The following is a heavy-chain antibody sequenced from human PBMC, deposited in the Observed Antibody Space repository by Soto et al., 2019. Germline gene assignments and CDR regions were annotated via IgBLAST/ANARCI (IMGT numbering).Heavy chain of an antibody. Sequence: ASVKVSCKASGYTFTGYYMHWVRQAPGQGLEWMGWINPNSGGTNYAQKFQGWVTMTRDTSISTAYMELSRLRSDDTAVYYCARDRDSSSSQNYYYYGMDVWGQGTPVTVSS. CDR1: GYTFTGYY. V-gene: IGHV1-2*04. J-gene: IGHJ6*02. D-gene: IGHD6-6*01. CDR2: INPNSGGT. CDR3: ARDRDSSSSQNYYYYGMDV.